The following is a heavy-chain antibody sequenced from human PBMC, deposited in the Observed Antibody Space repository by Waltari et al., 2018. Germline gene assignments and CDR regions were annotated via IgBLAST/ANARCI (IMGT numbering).Heavy chain of an antibody. CDR1: GGTFSSYT. Sequence: QVQLVQSGAEVKKPGSSVKVSCKASGGTFSSYTISWVRQAPGQGLEWMGRIIPILGIANYAQKFQCRVTITADKSTSTPYMELSSLRSEDTAVYYCARDEYQLLRPYYYYGMDVWGQGTTVTVS. D-gene: IGHD2-2*01. J-gene: IGHJ6*02. CDR3: ARDEYQLLRPYYYYGMDV. V-gene: IGHV1-69*08. CDR2: IIPILGIA.